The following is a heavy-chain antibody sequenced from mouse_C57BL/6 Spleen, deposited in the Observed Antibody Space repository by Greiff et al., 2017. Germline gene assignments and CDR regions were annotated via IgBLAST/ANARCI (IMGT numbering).Heavy chain of an antibody. CDR1: GYTFTSYW. Sequence: QVQLQQPGAELVRPGSSVKLSCKASGYTFTSYWLDWVKQRPGQGLEWIGNIYPSDSETHYNQKFKDKATLTVDKSSSTAYMQLSSLTSEDSAVYYCARSWDWFAYWGQGTLVTVSA. CDR2: IYPSDSET. V-gene: IGHV1-61*01. J-gene: IGHJ3*01. CDR3: ARSWDWFAY. D-gene: IGHD4-1*01.